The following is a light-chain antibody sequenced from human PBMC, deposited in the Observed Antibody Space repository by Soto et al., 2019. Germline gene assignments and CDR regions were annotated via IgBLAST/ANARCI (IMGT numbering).Light chain of an antibody. Sequence: EIVLTQSPATLSLSPGERATLSCRASQSVSSYLAWYQHKHGQAPRLLLYDASNRATGIPARFSGSGSGTDFTLTISSLEPEDFAVYYCQQRSNWPPTFGGGTKVEIK. CDR2: DAS. CDR3: QQRSNWPPT. CDR1: QSVSSY. V-gene: IGKV3-11*01. J-gene: IGKJ4*01.